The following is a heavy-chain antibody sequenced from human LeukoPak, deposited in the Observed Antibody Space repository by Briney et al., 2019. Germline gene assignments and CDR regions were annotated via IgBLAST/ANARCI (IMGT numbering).Heavy chain of an antibody. V-gene: IGHV3-23*01. J-gene: IGHJ4*02. Sequence: GGTLRLSCAASGFTFSSYGMSWVRQAPGKGLEWVSAISGSGGSTYYADSVKGRFTISRDNSKNTLYLQMNSLRAEDTAVYYCAKAHGYSYGRYFDYWGQGTLVTVSS. CDR3: AKAHGYSYGRYFDY. CDR1: GFTFSSYG. CDR2: ISGSGGST. D-gene: IGHD5-18*01.